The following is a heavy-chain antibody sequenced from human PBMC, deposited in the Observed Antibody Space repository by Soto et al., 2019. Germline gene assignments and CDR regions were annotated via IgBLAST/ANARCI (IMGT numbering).Heavy chain of an antibody. CDR1: GGSISSSSYY. CDR3: ASGPDFWSGYYLVY. J-gene: IGHJ4*02. CDR2: IYYSGST. D-gene: IGHD3-3*01. Sequence: SETLSLTCTVSGGSISSSSYYWGWISQPPGKGLEWIGSIYYSGSTYYNPSLKSRVTISVDTSKNQFSLKLSSVTAADTAVYYCASGPDFWSGYYLVYWGQGTLVTVSS. V-gene: IGHV4-39*01.